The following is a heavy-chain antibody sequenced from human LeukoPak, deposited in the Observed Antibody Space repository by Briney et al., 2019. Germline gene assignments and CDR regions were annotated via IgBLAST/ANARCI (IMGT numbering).Heavy chain of an antibody. V-gene: IGHV3-30*18. Sequence: GGSLRLSCAASGFTFSSYGMHWVRQAPGKGLEWVAVISYDGSNKYYPDSVKGRFTISRDNSKNTLYLQMNSLRAEDTAVYYCAKDREVWFGELLPSSLDYWGQGTLVTVSS. D-gene: IGHD3-10*01. CDR1: GFTFSSYG. CDR2: ISYDGSNK. J-gene: IGHJ4*02. CDR3: AKDREVWFGELLPSSLDY.